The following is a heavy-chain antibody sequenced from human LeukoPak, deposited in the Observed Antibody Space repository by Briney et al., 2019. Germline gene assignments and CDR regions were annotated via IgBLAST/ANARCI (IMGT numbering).Heavy chain of an antibody. V-gene: IGHV4-61*09. J-gene: IGHJ6*03. CDR3: ARWEIRFGELSPENYYYYMDV. Sequence: SETLSLTCTVSGGSISSCSYYWSWIRQPAGKGLEWIGHIYTSGSTNYNPSLKSRVTISVDTSKNQFSLKLSSVTAADTAVYYCARWEIRFGELSPENYYYYMDVWGKGTTVTISS. CDR1: GGSISSCSYY. CDR2: IYTSGST. D-gene: IGHD3-10*01.